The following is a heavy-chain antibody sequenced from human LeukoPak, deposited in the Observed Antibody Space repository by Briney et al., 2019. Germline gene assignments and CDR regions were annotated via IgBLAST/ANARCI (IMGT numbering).Heavy chain of an antibody. Sequence: SETLSLTCAVYGVSFSGYYCSWIPQPPGKGLEWIGEINHSGSTHYNPSLKSRVTISVDTSKNQFSLKLSSVTAADTAVYYCARWGRYYDSSGYPAYYFDYWGQGTTVTVSS. CDR3: ARWGRYYDSSGYPAYYFDY. J-gene: IGHJ4*03. V-gene: IGHV4-34*01. CDR2: INHSGST. CDR1: GVSFSGYY. D-gene: IGHD3-22*01.